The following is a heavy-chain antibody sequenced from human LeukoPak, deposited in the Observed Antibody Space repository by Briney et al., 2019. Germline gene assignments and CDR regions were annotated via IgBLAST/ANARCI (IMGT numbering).Heavy chain of an antibody. Sequence: GASVKVSCKAFVYTFTSYYMHWLRQAPGQGLEWMGIINPGGGSTSYAQKFQGRVTMTRDTSTRTVYMELSSMRSEDTAVYYCARAESIAARYYYDYGMDVWGQGTTITVSS. CDR1: VYTFTSYY. V-gene: IGHV1-46*01. CDR2: INPGGGST. CDR3: ARAESIAARYYYDYGMDV. J-gene: IGHJ6*02. D-gene: IGHD6-6*01.